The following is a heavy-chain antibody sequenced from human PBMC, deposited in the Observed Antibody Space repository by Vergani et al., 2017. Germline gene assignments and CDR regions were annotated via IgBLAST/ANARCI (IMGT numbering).Heavy chain of an antibody. Sequence: EVQLVQSGAEVKKPGESLKISCKGSGYSFTSYWIGWVRQMPGKGLEWMGIIYPGDSDTRYSPSFQGQVTISADQPISPAYLQLSSLKASDTAMYYVARTYSSSHDAFDIWGQGTMVTVSS. V-gene: IGHV5-51*01. CDR1: GYSFTSYW. CDR2: IYPGDSDT. J-gene: IGHJ3*02. CDR3: ARTYSSSHDAFDI. D-gene: IGHD6-6*01.